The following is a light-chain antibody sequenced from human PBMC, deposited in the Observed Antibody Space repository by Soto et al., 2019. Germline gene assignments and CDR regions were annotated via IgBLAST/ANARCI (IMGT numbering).Light chain of an antibody. V-gene: IGKV3-20*01. CDR3: QQYSMAPLT. CDR2: DAS. CDR1: LTISDNY. Sequence: EIVLTQSPATLSLSPGERATLSCRASLTISDNYLAWYQQKAGQAPRLVIYDASNRATGIPDRFSASGSGTDFTLTISRLEPEDFALYYCQQYSMAPLTFGQGTKVDIK. J-gene: IGKJ1*01.